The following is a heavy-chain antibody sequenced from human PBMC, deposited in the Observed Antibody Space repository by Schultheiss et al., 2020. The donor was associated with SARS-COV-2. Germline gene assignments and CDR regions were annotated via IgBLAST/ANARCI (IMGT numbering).Heavy chain of an antibody. J-gene: IGHJ4*02. D-gene: IGHD6-6*01. CDR2: ISGSGGST. CDR3: AKGGQLVGGYFDY. V-gene: IGHV3-23*01. Sequence: GESLKISCAASGFTFSSYAMSWVRQAPGKGLEWVSAISGSGGSTYYADSVKGRFTISRDNSKNTLYLQMNRLRAEDTAVYYCAKGGQLVGGYFDYWGQGTLVTVSS. CDR1: GFTFSSYA.